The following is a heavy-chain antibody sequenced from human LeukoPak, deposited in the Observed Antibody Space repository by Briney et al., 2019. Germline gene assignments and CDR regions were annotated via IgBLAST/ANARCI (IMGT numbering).Heavy chain of an antibody. CDR1: GGSISSSSYY. Sequence: NPSETLSLTCTVTGGSISSSSYYWGWIRQPPGKGLEWIGSIYYSGSTYYNPSLKSRVTISVDTSKNQFSLKLSSVTAADTAVYYCARVKWEYSSSWYSVYPVNWFDPWGQGTLVTVSS. J-gene: IGHJ5*02. CDR3: ARVKWEYSSSWYSVYPVNWFDP. CDR2: IYYSGST. D-gene: IGHD6-13*01. V-gene: IGHV4-39*07.